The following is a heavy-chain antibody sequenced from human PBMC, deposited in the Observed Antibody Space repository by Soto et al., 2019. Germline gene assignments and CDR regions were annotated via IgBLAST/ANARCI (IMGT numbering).Heavy chain of an antibody. J-gene: IGHJ3*02. CDR3: ARARESAWSGEDAFDI. D-gene: IGHD3-10*01. V-gene: IGHV3-30-3*01. Sequence: QVHLVESGGGVVQPGRSLRLSCAASGFPLNSYAIDWVRQAPGKGLEWVAVISYDENNKKYADSVKGRFTISKDNSKNTVYLQMNSLRGDDTAVYYCARARESAWSGEDAFDIWGQGTMVTVFS. CDR1: GFPLNSYA. CDR2: ISYDENNK.